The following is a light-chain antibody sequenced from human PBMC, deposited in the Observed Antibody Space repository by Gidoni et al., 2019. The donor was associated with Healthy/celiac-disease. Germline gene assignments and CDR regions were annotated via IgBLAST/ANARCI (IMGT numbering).Light chain of an antibody. CDR1: SSNIGSNY. Sequence: QSVLTQPPSASGTPGQSVTISCSGSSSNIGSNYVYWYQQLPGTAPKLLIYRNNQRPSGVPDRFSGYKSGTSASLAISGLRSEDEADYYCAAWDDSLSGHVVFGGGTKLTVL. V-gene: IGLV1-47*01. CDR2: RNN. CDR3: AAWDDSLSGHVV. J-gene: IGLJ2*01.